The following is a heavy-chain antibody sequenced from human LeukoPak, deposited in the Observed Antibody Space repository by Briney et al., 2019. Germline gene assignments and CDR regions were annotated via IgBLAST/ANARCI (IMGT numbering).Heavy chain of an antibody. Sequence: KPGGSLRLSCAASGFTLSSYEMNWVRQAPGKGLEWVSYISSSGSTIYYADSVKGRFTISRDNAKNSLYLQMNSLRAEDTAVYYCAELGITMIGGVGGKGTTVTISS. J-gene: IGHJ6*04. D-gene: IGHD3-10*02. V-gene: IGHV3-48*03. CDR3: AELGITMIGGV. CDR1: GFTLSSYE. CDR2: ISSSGSTI.